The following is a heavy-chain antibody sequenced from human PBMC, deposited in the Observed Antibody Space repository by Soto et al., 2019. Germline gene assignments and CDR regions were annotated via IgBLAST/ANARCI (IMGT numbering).Heavy chain of an antibody. V-gene: IGHV1-2*02. Sequence: ASVKVSGKASGYTFTDYFIHWVRQAPGQGFEWMGWINPKSRGTNYAQKFQGRVTMTRDTSNSTAYMELRGLRSDDTAVYYCARVTLKAGNWFDPWGQGTLVTVSS. CDR3: ARVTLKAGNWFDP. CDR2: INPKSRGT. CDR1: GYTFTDYF. J-gene: IGHJ5*02.